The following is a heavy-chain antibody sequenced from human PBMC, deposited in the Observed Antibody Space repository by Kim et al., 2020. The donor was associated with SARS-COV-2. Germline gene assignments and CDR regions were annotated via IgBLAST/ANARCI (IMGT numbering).Heavy chain of an antibody. CDR1: GDSVSSNSAA. CDR3: ARGKAGDGAADDAFDI. D-gene: IGHD7-27*01. J-gene: IGHJ3*02. CDR2: TYYRSKWYN. Sequence: SQTLSLTCAISGDSVSSNSAAWNWIRPSPSRGLEWLGRTYYRSKWYNDYAVSVKSRITINPDTSKNQFSLQLNSVTPEDTAVYYCARGKAGDGAADDAFDIWGQGTMVTVSS. V-gene: IGHV6-1*01.